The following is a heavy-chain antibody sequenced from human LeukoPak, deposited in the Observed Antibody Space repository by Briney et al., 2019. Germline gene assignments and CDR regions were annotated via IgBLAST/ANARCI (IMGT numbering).Heavy chain of an antibody. V-gene: IGHV3-74*01. Sequence: GGSLRLSCGASGFTFSSYWMHWVRQAPGKGLVWVSRITSDGTNTNYADSVKGRFTISRDNAKNSLYLQMNSLRAEDTAVYYCARQHYDFWLPADYWGQGTLVTVSS. D-gene: IGHD3-3*01. J-gene: IGHJ4*02. CDR1: GFTFSSYW. CDR2: ITSDGTNT. CDR3: ARQHYDFWLPADY.